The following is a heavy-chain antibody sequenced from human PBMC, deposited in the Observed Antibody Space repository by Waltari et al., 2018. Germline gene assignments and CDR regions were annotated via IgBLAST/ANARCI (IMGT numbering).Heavy chain of an antibody. CDR1: GGSISSGGYY. CDR3: ARVDIAVAGTFFTY. V-gene: IGHV4-31*03. Sequence: QVQLQESGPGLVKPSQTLSLTCPVSGGSISSGGYYWSWIRQHPGKGLEWIGYIYYSGSTYYNPSLKSRVTISVDTSKNQFSLKLSSVTAADTAVYYCARVDIAVAGTFFTYWGQGTLVTVSS. D-gene: IGHD6-19*01. J-gene: IGHJ4*02. CDR2: IYYSGST.